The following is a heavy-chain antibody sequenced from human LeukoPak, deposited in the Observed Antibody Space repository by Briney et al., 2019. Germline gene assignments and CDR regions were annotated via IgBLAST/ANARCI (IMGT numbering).Heavy chain of an antibody. J-gene: IGHJ4*01. D-gene: IGHD2-15*01. CDR2: INPNSGGT. CDR1: GYTFTAHY. Sequence: GASVKVSCKASGYTFTAHYMHWVRQAPGQGLEWMGRINPNSGGTNFAQKFQGRVTMTSDTSINTTYMELNSLRSDDTAVYYCARSKINAATLDHWGPGTLVTVS. V-gene: IGHV1-2*06. CDR3: ARSKINAATLDH.